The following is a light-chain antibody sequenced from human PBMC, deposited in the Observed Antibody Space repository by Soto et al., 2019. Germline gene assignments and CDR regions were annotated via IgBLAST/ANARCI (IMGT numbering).Light chain of an antibody. V-gene: IGKV3-15*01. CDR1: QSVSSN. CDR3: QQYSNWPRT. CDR2: GAS. J-gene: IGKJ2*01. Sequence: EIVMTQSPATLSVSPGERATLSCRASQSVSSNLAWYQQKPGQAPRLLMYGASTRATDIPARFSGSGSGTEFTLTISSLQSEDFAVYYCQQYSNWPRTFGQGTKREI.